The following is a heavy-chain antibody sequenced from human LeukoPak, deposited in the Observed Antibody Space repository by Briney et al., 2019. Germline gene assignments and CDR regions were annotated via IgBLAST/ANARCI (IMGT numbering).Heavy chain of an antibody. D-gene: IGHD3-10*01. CDR2: IIPIFGTA. V-gene: IGHV1-69*05. J-gene: IGHJ5*02. CDR1: GGTFSSYA. CDR3: ARGGSMVWGAAPKTGNWFDP. Sequence: SVKVSCKASGGTFSSYAISWVRQAPGQGLEWMGGIIPIFGTANYAQKFQGRVTITTDESTSTAYMELSSLRSEDTAVYYCARGGSMVWGAAPKTGNWFDPWGQGTLVTVSS.